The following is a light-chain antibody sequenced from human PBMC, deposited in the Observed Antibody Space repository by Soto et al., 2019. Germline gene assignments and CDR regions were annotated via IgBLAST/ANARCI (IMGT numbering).Light chain of an antibody. CDR3: QQHNPYSPYT. Sequence: DIQITQSPSTLSASVGDRVTITCRASQSITNCLAWYQQKPGKAPKLLILDASSLRSGVPSRFSGSGSGTEFTLTISSPQPEDFATYYCQQHNPYSPYTFGQGTKLEIK. CDR2: DAS. J-gene: IGKJ2*01. V-gene: IGKV1-5*03. CDR1: QSITNC.